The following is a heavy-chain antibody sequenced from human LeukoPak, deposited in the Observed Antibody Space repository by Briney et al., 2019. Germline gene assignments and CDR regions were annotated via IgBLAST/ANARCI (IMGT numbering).Heavy chain of an antibody. CDR3: ARDAATSVGMPHY. CDR1: GFTFSSYG. J-gene: IGHJ4*02. V-gene: IGHV3-33*01. Sequence: PGGSLRPSCVASGFTFSSYGMHWVRQAPGKGLEWVAIIWSDGSTKYYVGSVKGRFTISRDSSKSTLYLQMNSLRAEDTAVYYCARDAATSVGMPHYWGQGTVVTVSS. CDR2: IWSDGSTK. D-gene: IGHD2-2*01.